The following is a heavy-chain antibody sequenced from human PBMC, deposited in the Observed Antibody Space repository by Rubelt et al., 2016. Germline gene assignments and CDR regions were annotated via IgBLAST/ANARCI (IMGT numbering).Heavy chain of an antibody. Sequence: QVQLVQSGAEVKKPGASVKVSCKASGYTFTSYGISWVRQAPGQGLEWMGWISAYNGNTNYAQKFQGRVTMTADTTTTTAYRELRSMRSDVTAVYYCARDYIPAGGNFDYWGQGTLVTVSS. J-gene: IGHJ4*02. D-gene: IGHD6-13*01. V-gene: IGHV1-18*01. CDR2: ISAYNGNT. CDR1: GYTFTSYG. CDR3: ARDYIPAGGNFDY.